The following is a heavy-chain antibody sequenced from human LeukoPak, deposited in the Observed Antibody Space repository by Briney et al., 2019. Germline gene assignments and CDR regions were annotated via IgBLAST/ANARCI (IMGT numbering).Heavy chain of an antibody. CDR2: LSGSGGGT. Sequence: GGSLRLSCAVSGITLSNYGMSWVRQAPGKGLVWVAGLSGSGGGTNYADSVQGRFTISRDNPKNTLYLQMNSLRAEDTAVYFCAKRGVVIRVFLVGFHKEAYYFDSWGQGALVTVSS. D-gene: IGHD3-10*01. CDR1: GITLSNYG. CDR3: AKRGVVIRVFLVGFHKEAYYFDS. J-gene: IGHJ4*02. V-gene: IGHV3-23*01.